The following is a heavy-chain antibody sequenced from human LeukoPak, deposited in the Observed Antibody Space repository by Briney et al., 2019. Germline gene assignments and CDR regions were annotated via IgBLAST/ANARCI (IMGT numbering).Heavy chain of an antibody. Sequence: PGGSLRLPCAASGFTFSSYAMHWVRQAPGTGLEYVSAISSNGGSTYYANSVKGRFTISRDNSKNTLYLQMGSLRAEDMAVYYCARDREVAATPDGFDPWGQGTLVTVSS. CDR3: ARDREVAATPDGFDP. J-gene: IGHJ5*02. D-gene: IGHD2-15*01. CDR2: ISSNGGST. CDR1: GFTFSSYA. V-gene: IGHV3-64*01.